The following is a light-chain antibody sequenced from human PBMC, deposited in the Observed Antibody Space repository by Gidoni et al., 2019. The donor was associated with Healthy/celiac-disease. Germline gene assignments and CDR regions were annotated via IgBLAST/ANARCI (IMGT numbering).Light chain of an antibody. Sequence: ALRTTQSPSSFSASTGDRVTITCRASQGINSYVAWYQQKPGKAPKLLIYAASTLQSGVPSRFSGSGSGTDFTLTISCLQSEDFATYYCQQYYSYPFTFGGGTKVEIK. CDR3: QQYYSYPFT. J-gene: IGKJ4*01. V-gene: IGKV1-8*01. CDR1: QGINSY. CDR2: AAS.